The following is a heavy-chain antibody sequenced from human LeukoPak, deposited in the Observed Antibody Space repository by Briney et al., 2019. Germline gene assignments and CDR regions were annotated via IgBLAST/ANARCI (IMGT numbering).Heavy chain of an antibody. D-gene: IGHD6-19*01. Sequence: GGSLRLSCAASGFTFSSYEMNWVRQAPGKGLEWVSYISSSGSTIYYADSVKGRFTISRDNAKNSLYLQMNSLRAEDTAVYYCARDPPPAVDKFTDAFDIWGQGTMVTVSS. CDR3: ARDPPPAVDKFTDAFDI. J-gene: IGHJ3*02. CDR2: ISSSGSTI. CDR1: GFTFSSYE. V-gene: IGHV3-48*03.